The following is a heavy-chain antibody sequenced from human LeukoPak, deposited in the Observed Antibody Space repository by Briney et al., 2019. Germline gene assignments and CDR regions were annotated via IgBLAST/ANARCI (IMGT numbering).Heavy chain of an antibody. D-gene: IGHD6-13*01. Sequence: GGSLRLSCAASGFTFSSYAMHWVRQAPGKGLEWVAVISYDGSNKYYADSVKGRFTISRDNSKNTLYLQMNSLRAEDTAVYYCAKDSEAAAGSRWFDPWGQGTLVTVSS. J-gene: IGHJ5*02. CDR3: AKDSEAAAGSRWFDP. CDR2: ISYDGSNK. V-gene: IGHV3-30-3*01. CDR1: GFTFSSYA.